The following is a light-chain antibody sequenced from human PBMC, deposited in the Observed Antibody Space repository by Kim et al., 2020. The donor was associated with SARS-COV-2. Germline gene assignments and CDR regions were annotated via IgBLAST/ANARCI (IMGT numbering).Light chain of an antibody. V-gene: IGLV3-19*01. Sequence: VALTQTVWITCHGDSINTYSASWYQQKAAHTPLFFMYSQTRPSGIPGRFSGSSSGTAASLTITGAQAEDEADYYGNSRDSSDRWVFGGGTKLTVL. CDR2: SQT. CDR3: NSRDSSDRWV. CDR1: SINTYS. J-gene: IGLJ3*02.